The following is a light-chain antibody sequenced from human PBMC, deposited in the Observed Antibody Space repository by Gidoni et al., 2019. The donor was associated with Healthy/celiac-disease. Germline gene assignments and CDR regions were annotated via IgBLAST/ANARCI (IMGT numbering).Light chain of an antibody. J-gene: IGKJ1*01. CDR2: AAS. V-gene: IGKV1-39*01. CDR3: QQSYSTPRT. Sequence: DSKITQSPSSLSASVGDRATITCRASQSISSYLNWYQQKPGKAPKLLIYAASSLQSGVPSRFSGSGSGTDFTLTISSLQSEDFATYYCQQSYSTPRTFGQGTKVEIK. CDR1: QSISSY.